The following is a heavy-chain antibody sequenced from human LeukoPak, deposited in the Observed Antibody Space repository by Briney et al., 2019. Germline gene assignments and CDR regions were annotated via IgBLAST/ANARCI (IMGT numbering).Heavy chain of an antibody. V-gene: IGHV3-23*01. Sequence: TGGSLRLSCEASGFTFSSYAMSWVRQAPGKGLEWVSGIGGSGSITYNVDSVKGRFTISRDNSKNTLYLQMNSLRAEDTAVYYCAKVPYGNYVDYWGQGTLVTVSS. D-gene: IGHD4-17*01. J-gene: IGHJ4*02. CDR3: AKVPYGNYVDY. CDR1: GFTFSSYA. CDR2: IGGSGSIT.